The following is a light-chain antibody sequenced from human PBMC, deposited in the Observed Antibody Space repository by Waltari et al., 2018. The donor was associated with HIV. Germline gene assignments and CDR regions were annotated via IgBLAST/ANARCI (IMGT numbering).Light chain of an antibody. J-gene: IGLJ1*01. CDR2: RNN. CDR1: SSNIGSNY. CDR3: AAWGDSLTSFV. V-gene: IGLV1-47*01. Sequence: QSVLTQPPSASETPGQRVTISCSGSSSNIGSNYVYWYQHLPGQAPHTLIYRNNQRPSGVPDRFSGSKSGTSASLAISGLRSEDEADYYCAAWGDSLTSFVFGTGTKVTVL.